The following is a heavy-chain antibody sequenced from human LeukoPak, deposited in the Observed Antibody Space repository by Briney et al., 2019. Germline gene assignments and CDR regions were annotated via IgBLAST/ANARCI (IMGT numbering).Heavy chain of an antibody. D-gene: IGHD3-10*01. V-gene: IGHV5-51*01. CDR3: ARHIKYGSGSALYYYYMDV. Sequence: GESLKISCKGSGYSFTSYWIGWVRQMPGKGLEWMGIIYPGDSDTRYSPSFQGQVTISADKSISTAYLQWSSLKASDTAMYYCARHIKYGSGSALYYYYMDVWGKGTTVTISS. CDR2: IYPGDSDT. CDR1: GYSFTSYW. J-gene: IGHJ6*03.